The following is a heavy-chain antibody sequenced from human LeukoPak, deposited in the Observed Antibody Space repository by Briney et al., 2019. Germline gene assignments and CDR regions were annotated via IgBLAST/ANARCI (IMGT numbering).Heavy chain of an antibody. V-gene: IGHV4-59*01. CDR1: SGSISSYY. CDR3: ARGIVVVTAIQNLYYFDY. J-gene: IGHJ4*02. D-gene: IGHD2-21*02. CDR2: IYYSGST. Sequence: SETLSLTCTVSSGSISSYYWSWIRQPPGKGLEWIGYIYYSGSTNYNPSLKSRVTISVDTSKNQFSLKLSSVTAADTAVYYCARGIVVVTAIQNLYYFDYWGQGTLVTVSS.